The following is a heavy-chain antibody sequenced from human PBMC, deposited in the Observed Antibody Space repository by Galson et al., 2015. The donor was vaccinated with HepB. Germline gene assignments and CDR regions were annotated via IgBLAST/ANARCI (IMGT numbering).Heavy chain of an antibody. CDR3: GRSAAAPGDS. D-gene: IGHD6-13*01. J-gene: IGHJ4*02. CDR2: IKEDGSVK. CDR1: GFIFNTYW. V-gene: IGHV3-7*03. Sequence: SLRLSCAASGFIFNTYWMAWVRKAPGKGLEWVANIKEDGSVKFYADSVRGRFTLSRDNAKNSVYLQMNSLRVDDTAVYYCGRSAAAPGDSWGQGTQVTVSS.